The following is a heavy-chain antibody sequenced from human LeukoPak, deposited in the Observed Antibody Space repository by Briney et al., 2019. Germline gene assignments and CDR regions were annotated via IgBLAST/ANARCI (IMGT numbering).Heavy chain of an antibody. CDR1: GYTFTGHS. V-gene: IGHV1-2*02. CDR2: INPHSGGT. D-gene: IGHD4-17*01. Sequence: GASVKVSCKASGYTFTGHSMHWVRQAPGQGLEWMGWINPHSGGTNYAQKFQGRVSMTRDTSISTAYMELSRLRSDDTAVYYCAREYNYGGLSFDYWGQGTLVTVSS. CDR3: AREYNYGGLSFDY. J-gene: IGHJ4*02.